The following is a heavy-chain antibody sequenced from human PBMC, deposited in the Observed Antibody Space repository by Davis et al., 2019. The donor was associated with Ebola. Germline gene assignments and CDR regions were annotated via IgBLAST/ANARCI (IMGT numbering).Heavy chain of an antibody. CDR1: GASISSRSYY. V-gene: IGHV4-39*07. CDR2: FSYGDNTH. Sequence: SETLSLTCTVSGASISSRSYYWGWIRQPPGKGLEWVGSFSYGDNTHYYNPSLRSRVTISVDVSKNQFSLKLTSVTAADTAVYYCARLRRDGHNRPFDTWGQGTLVTVSS. CDR3: ARLRRDGHNRPFDT. D-gene: IGHD5-24*01. J-gene: IGHJ4*02.